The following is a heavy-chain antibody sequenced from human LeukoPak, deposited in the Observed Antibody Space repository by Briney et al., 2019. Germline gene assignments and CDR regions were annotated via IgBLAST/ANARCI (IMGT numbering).Heavy chain of an antibody. CDR2: ISSSGSTI. CDR3: ARAMFRAGDY. Sequence: GGSLRLSCAASGFTFSSYEMNWVRQAPGKGLEGVSYISSSGSTIYYADSVKGRFTISRDNGKNSLDLKMNSLRAEDTAVYYCARAMFRAGDYWGQGTLVTVSS. CDR1: GFTFSSYE. V-gene: IGHV3-48*03. J-gene: IGHJ4*02. D-gene: IGHD3-10*02.